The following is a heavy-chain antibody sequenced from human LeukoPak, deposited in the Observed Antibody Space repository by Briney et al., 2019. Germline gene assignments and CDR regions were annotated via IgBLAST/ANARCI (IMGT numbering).Heavy chain of an antibody. J-gene: IGHJ4*02. D-gene: IGHD3-22*01. CDR3: ARYYFDSSGYYYLDY. V-gene: IGHV4-31*03. CDR2: IYYSGST. CDR1: GASISSGGYY. Sequence: SETLSLTCTVSGASISSGGYYWSWLRQHPGQGLEWIGYIYYSGSTYYNPSLKSRVTISVDTSKNQFSLKLSSVTAADTAVYYCARYYFDSSGYYYLDYWGQGTLVTVSS.